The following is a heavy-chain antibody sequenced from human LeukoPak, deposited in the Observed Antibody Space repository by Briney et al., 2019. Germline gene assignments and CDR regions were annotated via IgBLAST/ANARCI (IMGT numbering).Heavy chain of an antibody. J-gene: IGHJ3*02. V-gene: IGHV1-58*02. Sequence: SVKVSCKASGGTFSSYAINWVRQAPGQGLEWIGWIVVGTGKKDYAQRFQERVTITTDMTTSTAYMELSSLRSEDTAVYYCAAGVGYTYGLSLGATALISDIWGQGTKVTVSA. D-gene: IGHD5-18*01. CDR2: IVVGTGKK. CDR1: GGTFSSYA. CDR3: AAGVGYTYGLSLGATALISDI.